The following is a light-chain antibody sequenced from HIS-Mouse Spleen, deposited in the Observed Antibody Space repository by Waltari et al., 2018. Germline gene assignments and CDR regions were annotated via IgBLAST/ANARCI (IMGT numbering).Light chain of an antibody. Sequence: SYVLTQPPSVSVAPGKTARITCGGNNIGSKSVHWYQQKPGQAPVLVVCDDSDRPSGIPERFSGSNSGKTATLTSSRGEAGDEADYYCQVWDSSSDHVVFGGGTKLTVL. V-gene: IGLV3-21*03. CDR3: QVWDSSSDHVV. CDR1: NIGSKS. J-gene: IGLJ2*01. CDR2: DDS.